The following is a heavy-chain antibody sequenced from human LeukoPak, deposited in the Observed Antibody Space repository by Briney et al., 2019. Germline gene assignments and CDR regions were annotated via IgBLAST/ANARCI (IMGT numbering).Heavy chain of an antibody. Sequence: GSLRLSCAASGFTFSSFWMSWVRQAPGKGLEWVAHIKQDGSEKYYVDSVKGRFTISRDNAKNSVYLQMNSLRVEDTAVYYCARDQVATLNYYYYYYMDVWGKGTTVTVSS. CDR1: GFTFSSFW. CDR2: IKQDGSEK. V-gene: IGHV3-7*01. J-gene: IGHJ6*03. CDR3: ARDQVATLNYYYYYYMDV. D-gene: IGHD5-12*01.